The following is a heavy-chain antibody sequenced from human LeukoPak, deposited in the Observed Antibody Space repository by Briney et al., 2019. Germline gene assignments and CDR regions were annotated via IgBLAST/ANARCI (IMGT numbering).Heavy chain of an antibody. V-gene: IGHV4-30-4*08. D-gene: IGHD3-9*01. Sequence: PSETLSLTCTVSGGSISSGDYYWSWIRQPPGKGLEWIGYIYYSGSTYYNPSLKSRVTISVDTSKNQFSLKLSSVTAADTAVYYCARGLGILKDNWFDPWGQGTLVTVSS. CDR1: GGSISSGDYY. J-gene: IGHJ5*02. CDR3: ARGLGILKDNWFDP. CDR2: IYYSGST.